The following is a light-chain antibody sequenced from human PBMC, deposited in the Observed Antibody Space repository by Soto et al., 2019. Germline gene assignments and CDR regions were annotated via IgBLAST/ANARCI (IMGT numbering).Light chain of an antibody. V-gene: IGLV2-14*01. J-gene: IGLJ2*01. CDR1: SSDIGGYNY. CDR3: SSFTSSNTYVV. CDR2: DVS. Sequence: QSVLTQPASVSGSPGQSITISCTGTSSDIGGYNYVSWYQQHPGKAPKLMIYDVSNRPSGVSNRFSGSKSGNMASLTISGLQAEDEADYYCSSFTSSNTYVVLGGGTKLTVL.